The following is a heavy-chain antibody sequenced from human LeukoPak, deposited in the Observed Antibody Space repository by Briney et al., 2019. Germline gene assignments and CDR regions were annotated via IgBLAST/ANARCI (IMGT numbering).Heavy chain of an antibody. V-gene: IGHV4-34*01. Sequence: SETLSLTCAVYGGSFSGYYWSWIRQPPGKGLEWIGEINHSGSTNYNPSLKSRVTISVDTSKNQFSLKLSSVTAADTAVYYCARGRLIVVVPAAIRAFDIWGQGTMVTVSS. CDR2: INHSGST. D-gene: IGHD2-2*01. CDR1: GGSFSGYY. CDR3: ARGRLIVVVPAAIRAFDI. J-gene: IGHJ3*02.